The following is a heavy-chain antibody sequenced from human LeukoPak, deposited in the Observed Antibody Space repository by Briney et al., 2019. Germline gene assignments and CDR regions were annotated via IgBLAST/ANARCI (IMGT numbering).Heavy chain of an antibody. CDR2: IYYSGST. J-gene: IGHJ4*02. CDR1: GGSLSSYY. D-gene: IGHD2-21*02. Sequence: SETLSLTCTVCGGSLSSYYWSWIRQPPGKGLEGIGYIYYSGSTNNNPSLKSRVTISVDTSKNQFSLKLSSVTAADTAVYYCARLAYCGGDCYPSPPDYWGQGTLVTVSS. CDR3: ARLAYCGGDCYPSPPDY. V-gene: IGHV4-59*08.